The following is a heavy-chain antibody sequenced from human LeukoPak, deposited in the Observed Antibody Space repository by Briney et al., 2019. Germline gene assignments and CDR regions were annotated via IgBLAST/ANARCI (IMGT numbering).Heavy chain of an antibody. J-gene: IGHJ4*02. Sequence: PGGSLRLSCAASGFTFSSYSMNWVRQAPGKGLEWVSYISSSSSTIYYADSVKGRFTISRDNAKNSLYLQMNSLRAEDTAVYYCVLGGYDSPYLGFDYWGQGTLVTVSS. V-gene: IGHV3-48*01. D-gene: IGHD3-22*01. CDR2: ISSSSSTI. CDR1: GFTFSSYS. CDR3: VLGGYDSPYLGFDY.